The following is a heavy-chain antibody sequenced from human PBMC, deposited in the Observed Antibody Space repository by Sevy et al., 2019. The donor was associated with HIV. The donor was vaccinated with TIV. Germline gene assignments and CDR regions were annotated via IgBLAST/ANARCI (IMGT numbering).Heavy chain of an antibody. D-gene: IGHD1-1*01. Sequence: GGSLRLSCAASGFTFSSFSMHWVRQAPGKGLEWVATISYDGSIQHYTDSVKGRFSIFRDNARNVLYLQMNSLRPEDTAVYYCALERLSSDVAEYFHNWGQGTLVTVSS. CDR1: GFTFSSFS. CDR2: ISYDGSIQ. V-gene: IGHV3-30-3*01. J-gene: IGHJ1*01. CDR3: ALERLSSDVAEYFHN.